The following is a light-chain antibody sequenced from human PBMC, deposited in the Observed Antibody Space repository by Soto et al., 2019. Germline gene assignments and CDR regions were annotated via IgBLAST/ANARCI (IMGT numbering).Light chain of an antibody. Sequence: DIQMTQSPSTLSASVGDRVTITCRASQSISTYLAWYQQKPGKAPKLLIYKASNLETGVPSRFSGSGSGTEFTLTISSLQPDDPATYYCQQYNTYSRTFGLGTKVEI. V-gene: IGKV1-5*03. J-gene: IGKJ1*01. CDR2: KAS. CDR3: QQYNTYSRT. CDR1: QSISTY.